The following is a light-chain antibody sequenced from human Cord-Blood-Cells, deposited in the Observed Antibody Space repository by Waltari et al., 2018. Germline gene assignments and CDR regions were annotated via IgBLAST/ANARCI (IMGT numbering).Light chain of an antibody. V-gene: IGKV3-11*01. CDR3: QQRSNWPL. CDR1: QSVSSY. J-gene: IGKJ5*01. CDR2: DAS. Sequence: EIVLTQSTATLSMSPGERDTLSCRASQSVSSYLAWYQQKPGQAPRLLIYDASNRATGIPARFSGSGSGTDFTLTISSLEPEDFAVYYCQQRSNWPLFGQGTRLEIK.